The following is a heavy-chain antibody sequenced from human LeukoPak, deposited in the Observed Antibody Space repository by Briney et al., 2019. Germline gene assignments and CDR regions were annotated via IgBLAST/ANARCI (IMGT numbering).Heavy chain of an antibody. Sequence: GASVKVSCKASGYTFTSYGISWVRQAPGQGLEWMGWINPNSGGTNYAQKFQGRVTMTRDTSISTAYMELSRLRSDDTAVYYCARDRDFWSGLEGWGQGTLVTVSS. D-gene: IGHD3-3*01. V-gene: IGHV1-2*02. CDR2: INPNSGGT. CDR3: ARDRDFWSGLEG. J-gene: IGHJ4*02. CDR1: GYTFTSYG.